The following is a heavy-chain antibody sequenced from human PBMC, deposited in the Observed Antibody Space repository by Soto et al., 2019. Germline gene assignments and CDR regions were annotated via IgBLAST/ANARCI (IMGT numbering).Heavy chain of an antibody. CDR1: GFTFSSYA. V-gene: IGHV3-23*01. CDR2: ISGSGGGT. D-gene: IGHD4-17*01. Sequence: PGGSLRLSCAASGFTFSSYAMSWVRQAPGKGLEWVSAISGSGGGTYYADSVKGRFTISRDNSKNTLYLQMNRLRAEDTAVYYCAKNSPGGDSVDYWGPATMLTVST. J-gene: IGHJ4*02. CDR3: AKNSPGGDSVDY.